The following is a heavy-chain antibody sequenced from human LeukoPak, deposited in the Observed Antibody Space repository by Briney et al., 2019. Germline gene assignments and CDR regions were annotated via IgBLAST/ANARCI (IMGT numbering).Heavy chain of an antibody. V-gene: IGHV4-39*01. J-gene: IGHJ4*02. CDR2: IYYSGST. CDR1: GGSISSSSYY. D-gene: IGHD3-22*01. CDR3: AGTTYYYDSSGYYYVGYFDY. Sequence: PSESLSLTCTVSGGSISSSSYYWGWIRQPPGKGLEWIGSIYYSGSTYYNPSLKSRVTISVDTSKNQFSLKLSSVTAADTAVYYCAGTTYYYDSSGYYYVGYFDYWGQGTLVTVSS.